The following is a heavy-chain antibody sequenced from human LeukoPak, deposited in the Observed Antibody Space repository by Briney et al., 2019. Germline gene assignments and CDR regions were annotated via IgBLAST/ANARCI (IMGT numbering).Heavy chain of an antibody. CDR2: INPNSGGT. D-gene: IGHD4-17*01. V-gene: IGHV1-2*02. CDR3: ARASRFYGDYPAFDY. Sequence: ASVKVSCNASGYTFTGYYIHWARQAPGQGLEWMGWINPNSGGTNSAQKFQGRVTMTGDTSISTAYMELSGLRSDDTTVYYCARASRFYGDYPAFDYWGQGTLVTVSS. CDR1: GYTFTGYY. J-gene: IGHJ4*02.